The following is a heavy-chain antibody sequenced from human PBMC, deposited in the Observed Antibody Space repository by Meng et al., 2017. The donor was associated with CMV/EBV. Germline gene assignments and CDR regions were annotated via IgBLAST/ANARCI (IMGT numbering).Heavy chain of an antibody. D-gene: IGHD3-22*01. CDR3: ARAKITYYYDSSGYYYDY. V-gene: IGHV4-34*01. J-gene: IGHJ4*02. CDR1: GGSFSGYY. Sequence: GHVQQWGAGLLKPSETLSLTCAVYGGSFSGYYWGWIRQPPGKGMEWIGEINHSGSTNYNPSLKSRVTISVDTSKNQFSLKLSSVTAADTAVYYCARAKITYYYDSSGYYYDYWGQGTLVTVSS. CDR2: INHSGST.